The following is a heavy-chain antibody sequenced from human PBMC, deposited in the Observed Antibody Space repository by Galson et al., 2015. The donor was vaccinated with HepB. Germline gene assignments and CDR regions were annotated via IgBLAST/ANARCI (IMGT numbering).Heavy chain of an antibody. Sequence: SLRLFCAASGFTFSSYAMHWIRQAPGKGLEWVAVISYDGSNKYYADSVKGRFTISRDNSKNTLYLQMNSLRAEDTAVYYCARDGVVVVTAYWFDPWGQGTLVTVSS. CDR2: ISYDGSNK. J-gene: IGHJ5*02. CDR3: ARDGVVVVTAYWFDP. CDR1: GFTFSSYA. V-gene: IGHV3-30-3*01. D-gene: IGHD2-21*02.